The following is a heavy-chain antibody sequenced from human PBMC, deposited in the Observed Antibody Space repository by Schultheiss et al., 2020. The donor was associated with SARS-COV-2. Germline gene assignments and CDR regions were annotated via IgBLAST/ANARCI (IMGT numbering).Heavy chain of an antibody. J-gene: IGHJ4*02. D-gene: IGHD3-10*01. Sequence: GGSLRLSCAASGFTFSSYSMNWVRQAPGKGLEWVSSISSSSSYIYYADSVKGRFTISRDNSKNTLYLQMNSLRAEDTAVYYCAKDRSLWFGEALDYWGQGTLVTVSS. V-gene: IGHV3-21*04. CDR1: GFTFSSYS. CDR3: AKDRSLWFGEALDY. CDR2: ISSSSSYI.